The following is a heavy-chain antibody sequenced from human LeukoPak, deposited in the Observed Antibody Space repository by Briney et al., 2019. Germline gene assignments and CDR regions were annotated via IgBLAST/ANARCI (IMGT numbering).Heavy chain of an antibody. J-gene: IGHJ5*02. CDR2: ISYSGIT. D-gene: IGHD1-1*01. CDR1: GGSISSYY. V-gene: IGHV4-59*04. CDR3: ARHNYRHYQFDT. Sequence: PSETLSLTCTVSGGSISSYYWSWIRQPPGKGLEWIGTISYSGITYYKPSLQSRAIISVETSKNHFSLNLSSVTAADTAVYYCARHNYRHYQFDTWGQGTLVTVSS.